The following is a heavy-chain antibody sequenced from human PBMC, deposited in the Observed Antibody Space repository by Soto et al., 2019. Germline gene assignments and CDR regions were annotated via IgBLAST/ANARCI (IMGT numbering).Heavy chain of an antibody. J-gene: IGHJ6*02. D-gene: IGHD3-10*01. CDR3: VRPLSSGRNYGKDV. CDR1: GLTVGDNY. Sequence: VHLVESGGGLIQPGGSLRLSCAASGLTVGDNYMSWVRQSPGRGLEWVSAIYYNGTTYYADSVKGRFTISRDTSKNTLSLPMDSLRVEDTAVYYCVRPLSSGRNYGKDVWGQGTTVTVSS. V-gene: IGHV3-53*01. CDR2: IYYNGTT.